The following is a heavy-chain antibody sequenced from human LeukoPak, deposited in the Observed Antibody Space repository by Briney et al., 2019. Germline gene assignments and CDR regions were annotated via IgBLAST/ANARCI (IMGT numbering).Heavy chain of an antibody. CDR3: ARDGGPLRYFDWLPPGSGGLDY. Sequence: SETLSLTCAVYGGSFSGYYWSWIRQPPGKGLEWIGEINHSGSTNYNPSLKSRVTISVDTSKNQFSLKLSSVTAADTAVYYWARDGGPLRYFDWLPPGSGGLDYWGQGTLVTVSS. CDR1: GGSFSGYY. D-gene: IGHD3-9*01. J-gene: IGHJ4*02. CDR2: INHSGST. V-gene: IGHV4-34*01.